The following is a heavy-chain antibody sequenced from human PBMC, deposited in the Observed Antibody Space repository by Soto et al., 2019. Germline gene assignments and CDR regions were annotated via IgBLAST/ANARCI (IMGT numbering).Heavy chain of an antibody. D-gene: IGHD2-15*01. CDR2: MYYGGRT. Sequence: PSETLSLTCTVSGGFISSYYWSWIRQPPGKGLEWIGYMYYGGRTNYNPSLKSRVTISVDTSKMQVSLKLSSVTAAGTAVYFCARGTPSPLIVRSSRGPWFDPWGQGTLVTVSP. CDR1: GGFISSYY. J-gene: IGHJ5*02. CDR3: ARGTPSPLIVRSSRGPWFDP. V-gene: IGHV4-59*08.